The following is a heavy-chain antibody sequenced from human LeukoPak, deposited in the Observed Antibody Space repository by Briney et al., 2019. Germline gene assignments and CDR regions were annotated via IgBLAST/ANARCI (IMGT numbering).Heavy chain of an antibody. J-gene: IGHJ2*01. CDR3: ARGGYTLYWYFDL. CDR2: ISSSSSYI. D-gene: IGHD6-13*01. CDR1: GFTFSSDS. Sequence: GGSLRLSCAASGFTFSSDSMNWVRQAPGKGLEWVSSISSSSSYIYYADSVKGRFTISRDNAKNSLYLQMNSLRAEDTAVYYCARGGYTLYWYFDLWGRGTLVTVSS. V-gene: IGHV3-21*01.